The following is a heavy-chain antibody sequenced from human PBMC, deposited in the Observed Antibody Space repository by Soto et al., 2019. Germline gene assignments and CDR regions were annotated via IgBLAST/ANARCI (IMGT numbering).Heavy chain of an antibody. D-gene: IGHD6-19*01. CDR2: ISSSGRTI. CDR3: ARGGSGWN. CDR1: GFTFSSYE. Sequence: GWSLRLSCAASGFTFSSYEMNWVRQAPGKGLEWLSYISSSGRTIYYANSVKGRFTISRDNARNSLYLQMNSLRAEDTAVYYCARGGSGWNWGQGTLVTVSA. J-gene: IGHJ4*02. V-gene: IGHV3-48*03.